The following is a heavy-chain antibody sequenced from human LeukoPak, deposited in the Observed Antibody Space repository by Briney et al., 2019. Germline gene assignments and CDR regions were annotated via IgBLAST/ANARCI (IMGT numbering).Heavy chain of an antibody. D-gene: IGHD3-22*01. CDR1: GFTFSDYY. J-gene: IGHJ5*02. CDR3: AKGRGSSSGYYYNPFDH. Sequence: PGGSLRLSCAASGFTFSDYYMSWIRQAPGKALEWVSYVSSGSSTMYYADSVKGRFTVSRDNAKNSLYLQMNSLRAEDTALYYCAKGRGSSSGYYYNPFDHWGQGTLVTVSS. V-gene: IGHV3-11*01. CDR2: VSSGSSTM.